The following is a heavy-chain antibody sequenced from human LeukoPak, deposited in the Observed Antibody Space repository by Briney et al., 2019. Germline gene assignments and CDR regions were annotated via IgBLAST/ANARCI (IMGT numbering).Heavy chain of an antibody. CDR2: INTDGSST. Sequence: GGSLRLSCAASGFTFSSFWMHWVRQAPGKGLVWVSRINTDGSSTSYADSVKGRFTISRDNAKNTLYLQMNRLRAEDTAVYYCSRGEFSSRRGDYWGQGTLVTVSS. D-gene: IGHD6-13*01. J-gene: IGHJ4*02. V-gene: IGHV3-74*01. CDR1: GFTFSSFW. CDR3: SRGEFSSRRGDY.